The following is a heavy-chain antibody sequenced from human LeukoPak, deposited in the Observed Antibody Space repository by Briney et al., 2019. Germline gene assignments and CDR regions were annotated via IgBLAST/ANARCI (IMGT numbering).Heavy chain of an antibody. J-gene: IGHJ4*02. CDR3: AKMTAELWFGELSDPNYFDY. D-gene: IGHD3-10*01. CDR2: ISYDGSNK. CDR1: GFTFSSYA. Sequence: PGGSLRLSCAASGFTFSSYAMHWVRQAPGKGLEWVAVISYDGSNKYYADSVKGRFTISRDNSKNTLYLQMNSLRAEDTAVYYCAKMTAELWFGELSDPNYFDYWGQGTLVTVSS. V-gene: IGHV3-30-3*02.